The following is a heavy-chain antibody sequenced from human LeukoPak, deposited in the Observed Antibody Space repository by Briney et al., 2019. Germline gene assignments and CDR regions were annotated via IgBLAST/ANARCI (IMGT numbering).Heavy chain of an antibody. V-gene: IGHV3-21*01. CDR1: GFTFSSYA. CDR3: ARDRCGYCTNGAPAY. D-gene: IGHD2-8*01. J-gene: IGHJ4*02. CDR2: ISSSSSYI. Sequence: KPGGSLRLSCAASGFTFSSYAMSWVRQAPGKGLEWVSSISSSSSYIYYADSVKGRFTISRDNAKNSLYLQMNSLRAEDTAVYYCARDRCGYCTNGAPAYWGQGTLVTVSS.